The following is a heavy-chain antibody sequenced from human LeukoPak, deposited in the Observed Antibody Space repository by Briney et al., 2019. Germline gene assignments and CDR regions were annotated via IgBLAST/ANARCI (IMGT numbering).Heavy chain of an antibody. CDR3: ARQSTTDSRYYGMDV. V-gene: IGHV6-1*01. Sequence: SQTLSVTCAISGDSVSSNSAAWNWIRQSPSRGLEWLGRTYYRAKWYNDYAVSVQSRINIKPDTSKNQFSLQLNSVTPEDTAEYYCARQSTTDSRYYGMDVWAQSPTVIVSS. CDR2: TYYRAKWYN. J-gene: IGHJ6*02. D-gene: IGHD1-14*01. CDR1: GDSVSSNSAA.